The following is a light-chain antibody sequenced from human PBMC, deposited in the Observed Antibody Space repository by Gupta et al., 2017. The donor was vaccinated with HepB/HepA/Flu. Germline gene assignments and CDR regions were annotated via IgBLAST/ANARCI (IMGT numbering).Light chain of an antibody. Sequence: DIQMTQSPSSLSASVGDRVTITCRASQDISNYLAWYQQQPGKVPKLLIYAASTLQSGVSSRFSGRGSGTDFTLTISSLQPEDVATYYCQKYNGAPPFTFGPGTKVDI. CDR3: QKYNGAPPFT. CDR2: AAS. CDR1: QDISNY. V-gene: IGKV1-27*01. J-gene: IGKJ3*01.